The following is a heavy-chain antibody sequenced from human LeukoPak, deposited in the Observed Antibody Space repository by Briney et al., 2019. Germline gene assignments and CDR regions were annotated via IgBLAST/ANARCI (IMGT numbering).Heavy chain of an antibody. D-gene: IGHD6-13*01. J-gene: IGHJ4*02. CDR3: ARAGWSSRGY. Sequence: GGSLRLSCAASGFTFSSYSMIWVRQAPGKGLEWVSYISSSSSTIYYADSVKGRFTISRDNAKNSLYLQMNSLRAEDTAVYYCARAGWSSRGYWGQGTLVTVSS. CDR2: ISSSSSTI. CDR1: GFTFSSYS. V-gene: IGHV3-48*01.